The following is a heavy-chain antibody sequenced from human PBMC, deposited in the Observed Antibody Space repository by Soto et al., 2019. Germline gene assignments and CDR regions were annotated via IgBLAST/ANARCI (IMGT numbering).Heavy chain of an antibody. J-gene: IGHJ6*02. CDR3: ATRGYCLSPSCLADFYAMDV. CDR2: ISVSGTSP. D-gene: IGHD2-2*01. V-gene: IGHV3-23*01. Sequence: EVQVLESGGGLVQPGGSLRISCAASGFTFSNYAMSWVRQAPGQGLEWVSAISVSGTSPYYADSVKGRFTISRDNSKNTLYLQMNSLRAEDTAVYYCATRGYCLSPSCLADFYAMDVWGQGTTVTVSS. CDR1: GFTFSNYA.